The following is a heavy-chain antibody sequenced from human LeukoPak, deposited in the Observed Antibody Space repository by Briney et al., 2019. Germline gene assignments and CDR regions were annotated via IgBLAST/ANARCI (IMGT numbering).Heavy chain of an antibody. CDR2: IKGDGIST. D-gene: IGHD3-3*01. CDR1: GFDFSSNW. J-gene: IGHJ4*02. Sequence: AGGSLRLSCAASGFDFSSNWMHWVRHAPGQGVVWVSRIKGDGISTNYADSVKGRFTISRDIAKNTLYLQMNSLRAEDAGVYYCAKDHYWSIDYWGRGTLVTVSS. V-gene: IGHV3-74*01. CDR3: AKDHYWSIDY.